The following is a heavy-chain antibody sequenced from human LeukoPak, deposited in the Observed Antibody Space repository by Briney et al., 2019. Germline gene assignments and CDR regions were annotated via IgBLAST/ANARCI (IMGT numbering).Heavy chain of an antibody. V-gene: IGHV4-4*07. J-gene: IGHJ4*02. CDR3: ARALYSSSSLRYYFDY. CDR2: IYTSGST. CDR1: GGSISSYY. Sequence: PSETLSLTCTVSGGSISSYYWSWIRQPAGKGLEWIGRIYTSGSTNYNPSLKSRVTMSVDTSKNQFSLKLSSVTAADTAVYYCARALYSSSSLRYYFDYWGQGTLVTVSS. D-gene: IGHD6-6*01.